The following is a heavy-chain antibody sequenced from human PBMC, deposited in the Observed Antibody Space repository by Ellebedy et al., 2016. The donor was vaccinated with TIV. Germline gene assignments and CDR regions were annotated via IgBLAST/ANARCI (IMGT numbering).Heavy chain of an antibody. J-gene: IGHJ4*02. CDR3: ARDFGQGPRPWGDY. CDR1: GFTFSSYG. V-gene: IGHV3-30*02. D-gene: IGHD3-16*01. CDR2: IRYDGSNK. Sequence: GESLKISCAASGFTFSSYGMHWVRQAPGKGLEWVAFIRYDGSNKYYADSVKGRFTISRDNSKNTLYLQMNSLRAEDTAVYYCARDFGQGPRPWGDYWGQGTLVTVSS.